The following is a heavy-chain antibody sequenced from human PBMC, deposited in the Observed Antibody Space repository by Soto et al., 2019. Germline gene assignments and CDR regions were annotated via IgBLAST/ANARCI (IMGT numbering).Heavy chain of an antibody. CDR1: GFTFSSYG. V-gene: IGHV3-30*18. J-gene: IGHJ6*03. CDR3: AKGGSSSRLGYYYMDV. D-gene: IGHD6-6*01. Sequence: GGSLRLSCAASGFTFSSYGMHWVRQAPGKGLEWVAVISYDGSNKYYADSVKGRFTISRDNSKNTLYLQMNSLRAEDTAVYYCAKGGSSSRLGYYYMDVWGKGTTVTVSS. CDR2: ISYDGSNK.